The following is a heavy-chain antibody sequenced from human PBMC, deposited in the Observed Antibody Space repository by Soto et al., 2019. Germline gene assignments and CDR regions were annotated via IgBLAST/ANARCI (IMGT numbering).Heavy chain of an antibody. J-gene: IGHJ4*02. Sequence: SETLSLTCAVSGGSISSSSYSCGWIRQPPGKGLEWIGSIYYSGSTYYNPSLKSRVTISVDTSKNQFSLKLSSVTAADTAVYYCAILQVLLWPGATHYSGPATLLTLSS. CDR1: GGSISSSSYS. CDR3: AILQVLLWPGATHY. D-gene: IGHD5-18*01. CDR2: IYYSGST. V-gene: IGHV4-39*01.